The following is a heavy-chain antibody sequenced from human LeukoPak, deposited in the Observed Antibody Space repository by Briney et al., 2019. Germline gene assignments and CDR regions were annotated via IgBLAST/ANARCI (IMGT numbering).Heavy chain of an antibody. CDR3: ARTSYPSRDAYTPFDY. CDR2: IYYSGST. Sequence: SETLSLTCTVSGGSISSYYWSWIRQPPGKGLEWIGYIYYSGSTNYNPSLKSRVTISVDTSKNQFSLKLSSVTAADTAVYYCARTSYPSRDAYTPFDYWGQGTLVTVSS. J-gene: IGHJ4*02. V-gene: IGHV4-59*08. CDR1: GGSISSYY. D-gene: IGHD5-24*01.